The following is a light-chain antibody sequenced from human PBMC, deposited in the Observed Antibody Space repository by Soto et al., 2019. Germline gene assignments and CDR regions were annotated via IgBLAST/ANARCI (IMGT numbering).Light chain of an antibody. CDR2: GAS. CDR1: QSVSSSH. V-gene: IGKV3-20*01. CDR3: QQYCSSLT. Sequence: DIVLTQSPGTLSLSPGERATPSCRASQSVSSSHLAWYQQKPDQAPRLFISGASSRATGIADRFSGSGSGTDITLTISRLQPEDFAVYYCQQYCSSLTFGGGTKVEIK. J-gene: IGKJ4*01.